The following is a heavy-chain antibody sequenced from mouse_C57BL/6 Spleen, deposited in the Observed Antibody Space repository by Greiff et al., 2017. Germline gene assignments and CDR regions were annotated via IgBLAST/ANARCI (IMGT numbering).Heavy chain of an antibody. CDR1: GFTFSDYY. CDR3: AREVYDGYGYWYFDV. D-gene: IGHD2-3*01. CDR2: INYDGSST. J-gene: IGHJ1*03. Sequence: EVHLVESEGGLVQPGSSMKLSCTASGFTFSDYYMAWVRQVPEKGLEWVANINYDGSSTYYLDSLKSRFIISRDNARNILYLQMSSLKSEDTATYYCAREVYDGYGYWYFDVWGTGTTVTVSS. V-gene: IGHV5-16*01.